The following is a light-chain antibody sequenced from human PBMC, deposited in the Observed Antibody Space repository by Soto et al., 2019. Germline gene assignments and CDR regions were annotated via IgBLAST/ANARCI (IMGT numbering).Light chain of an antibody. CDR3: CSYAGNKTVV. J-gene: IGLJ3*02. V-gene: IGLV2-11*01. CDR2: DVG. CDR1: SSDVGGYNY. Sequence: QAASVSGSPGQSITISCTGTSSDVGGYNYVSWYQQYPAKAPKVMIYDVGRRPSGVPDRFSGSKSGNTASLTISGLQAEDEAVYFCCSYAGNKTVVFGGGTKLTVL.